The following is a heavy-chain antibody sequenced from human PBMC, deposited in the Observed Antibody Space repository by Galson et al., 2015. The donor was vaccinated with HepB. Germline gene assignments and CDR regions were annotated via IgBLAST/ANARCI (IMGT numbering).Heavy chain of an antibody. CDR3: ARDVDHRSDH. CDR2: IISIFGTA. V-gene: IGHV1-69*13. CDR1: GGTFSGYA. Sequence: SVKVSCKASGGTFSGYAINWVRQAPGQGLEWMGGIISIFGTANYAQKFQGRVTITADESTSTVYIELTSLRSDDTAVYYCARDVDHRSDHWGQGTLVTVSS. J-gene: IGHJ4*02.